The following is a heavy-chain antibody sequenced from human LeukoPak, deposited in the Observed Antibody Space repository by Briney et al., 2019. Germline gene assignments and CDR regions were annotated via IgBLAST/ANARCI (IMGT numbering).Heavy chain of an antibody. J-gene: IGHJ4*02. CDR2: FYDGGFT. Sequence: SETLSLTCTVSGDSISIYFWSWIRQPPGKGLEWIGNFYDGGFTHYNPSLKSRVTISADTSKNHFSLNLSSATAADTAVYYCARHGYGELDYWGQGTLVTVSS. V-gene: IGHV4-59*08. CDR1: GDSISIYF. D-gene: IGHD4-17*01. CDR3: ARHGYGELDY.